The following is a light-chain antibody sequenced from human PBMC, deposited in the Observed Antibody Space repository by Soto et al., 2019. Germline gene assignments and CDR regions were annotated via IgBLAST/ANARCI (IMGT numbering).Light chain of an antibody. CDR3: QHYNSYSDA. J-gene: IGKJ1*01. CDR1: QTISSW. CDR2: KAS. Sequence: DIQMTQSPSTLSGSVGDRVTITCRASQTISSWLAWYQQKPGKAPKLLIYKASTLKSGVPSRVSGSGSGTEFNLTISILQPDDFATYYCQHYNSYSDAFGQGAKVELQ. V-gene: IGKV1-5*03.